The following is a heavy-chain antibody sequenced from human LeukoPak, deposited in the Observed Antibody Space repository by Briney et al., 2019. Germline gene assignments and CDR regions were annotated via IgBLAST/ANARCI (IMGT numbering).Heavy chain of an antibody. D-gene: IGHD6-19*01. CDR1: GFTFSSYA. V-gene: IGHV3-23*01. CDR3: AKENSGWPPDY. J-gene: IGHJ4*02. CDR2: ISGTGGST. Sequence: GGSLRLSCAASGFTFSSYAMSWVRQAPGKGLEWVSGISGTGGSTYYADSLKGRFTISRDNSKNTLYLQMNGLRAEDTAVYYCAKENSGWPPDYWGQGTLVTVSS.